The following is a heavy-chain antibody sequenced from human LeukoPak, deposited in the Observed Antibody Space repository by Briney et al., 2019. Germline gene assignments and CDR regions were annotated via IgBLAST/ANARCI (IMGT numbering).Heavy chain of an antibody. V-gene: IGHV3-30-3*01. J-gene: IGHJ2*01. CDR3: ARGGGLPDWYFDL. Sequence: GGSLRLSCAASGFTFSSYAMHWVRQAPGKGLEWVAVISYGGSNKYYADSVKGRFTISRDNSKNTLYLQMNSLRAEDTAVYYCARGGGLPDWYFDLWGRGTLVTVSS. CDR1: GFTFSSYA. CDR2: ISYGGSNK. D-gene: IGHD3-16*01.